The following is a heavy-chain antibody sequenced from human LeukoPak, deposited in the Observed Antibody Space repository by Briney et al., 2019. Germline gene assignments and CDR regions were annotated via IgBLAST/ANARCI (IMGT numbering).Heavy chain of an antibody. D-gene: IGHD3-22*01. CDR2: IIPIFGTA. CDR1: GGTFSSYA. Sequence: SVKVSCEASGGTFSSYAISWVRQAPGQGLEWMGGIIPIFGTANYAQKFQGRVTITADESTSTAYMELSSLRSEDTAVYYCARHYYDSSGYPSDWGQGTLVTVSS. CDR3: ARHYYDSSGYPSD. J-gene: IGHJ4*02. V-gene: IGHV1-69*01.